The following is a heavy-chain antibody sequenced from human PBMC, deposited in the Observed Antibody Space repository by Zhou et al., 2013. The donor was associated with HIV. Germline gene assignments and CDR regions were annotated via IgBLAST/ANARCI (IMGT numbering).Heavy chain of an antibody. V-gene: IGHV4-39*07. D-gene: IGHD3-10*01. Sequence: QVQLQESGPGLVKPSETLSLTCTVSGGSISSNGYYWGWIRQPPGKGLEWLGSIYYSGSTYYNPSLKSRVTISVDTSKNHFSLKLSSVTAADTAVYYCARTKRPQGYMVRGAGRAFDPWGQGTLVTVSS. CDR3: ARTKRPQGYMVRGAGRAFDP. CDR1: GGSISSNGYY. J-gene: IGHJ5*02. CDR2: IYYSGST.